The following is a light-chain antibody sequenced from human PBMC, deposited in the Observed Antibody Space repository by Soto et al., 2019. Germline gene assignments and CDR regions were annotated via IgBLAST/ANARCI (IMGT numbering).Light chain of an antibody. CDR2: SAS. J-gene: IGKJ4*01. CDR1: QSISNF. Sequence: IPMTQSPSSLSASVGDRVTITCRASQSISNFLNWYQQRPGKAPKLLIYSASSLQSGVPSRFSGSGSGTDFSLTISSLPPEDFATYYCQQTNGSPLTFGGGTKVEIK. V-gene: IGKV1-39*01. CDR3: QQTNGSPLT.